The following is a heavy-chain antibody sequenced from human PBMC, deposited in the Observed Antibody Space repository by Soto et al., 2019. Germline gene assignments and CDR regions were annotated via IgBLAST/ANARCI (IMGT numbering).Heavy chain of an antibody. D-gene: IGHD2-15*01. V-gene: IGHV4-31*02. J-gene: IGHJ4*02. CDR2: RYYSEST. CDR3: ARTKCSGGSCYSWPLDY. Sequence: PSETLSLTCTVSGGSITTGGYYWSWIRQLPGKGLEWIGHRYYSESTYYNPSLKSRVSISLDTSKNQFSLKLSFVTAADTAMYYCARTKCSGGSCYSWPLDYWGQGTPFTVSS. CDR1: GGSITTGGYY.